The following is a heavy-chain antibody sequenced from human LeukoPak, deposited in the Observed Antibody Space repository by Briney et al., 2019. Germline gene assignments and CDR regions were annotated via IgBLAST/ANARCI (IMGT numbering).Heavy chain of an antibody. D-gene: IGHD5-12*01. J-gene: IGHJ4*02. CDR3: ARDHRYAFDN. CDR1: GFTFSDYS. V-gene: IGHV3-48*04. CDR2: VGISSGNT. Sequence: PGGSLRLSCAASGFTFSDYSMNWVRQAPGKGLEWISYVGISSGNTKYADSVKGRSTISGDSAKNSVFLQMNNLRVEDTAVYYCARDHRYAFDNWGQGTLVTVSS.